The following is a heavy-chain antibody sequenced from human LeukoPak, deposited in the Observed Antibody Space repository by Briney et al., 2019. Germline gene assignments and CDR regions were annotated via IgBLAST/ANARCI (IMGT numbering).Heavy chain of an antibody. D-gene: IGHD3-3*01. CDR3: ARGGFWSGSYYYYYMDV. J-gene: IGHJ6*03. CDR1: GYTFTSYG. Sequence: VASVKVSCKASGYTFTSYGISWVRQAPGQGPEWMGWISAYNGNTNYAQKLQGRVTMTTDTSTSTAYMELRGLRSDDTAVYYCARGGFWSGSYYYYYMDVWGKGTTVTVSS. V-gene: IGHV1-18*01. CDR2: ISAYNGNT.